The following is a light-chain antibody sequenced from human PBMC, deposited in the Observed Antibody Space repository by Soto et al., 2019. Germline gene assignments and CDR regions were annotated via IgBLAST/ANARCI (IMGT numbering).Light chain of an antibody. Sequence: EIVMTQSPATLSVSPGERATLSCRASQSVSSNLAWYQQKPGQAPRLLIYDASNRATGIPARFSGSGSGTDFTLTISRLEPEDFAVYYCQQYGSSPTFGQGTKVDI. V-gene: IGKV3-20*01. J-gene: IGKJ1*01. CDR2: DAS. CDR3: QQYGSSPT. CDR1: QSVSSN.